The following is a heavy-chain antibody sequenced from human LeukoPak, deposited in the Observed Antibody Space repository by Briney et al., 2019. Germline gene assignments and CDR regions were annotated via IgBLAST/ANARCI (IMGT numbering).Heavy chain of an antibody. Sequence: SETLSLTCTVSGDSIRSHYWSWIRQPPGKGLQWIGYVYYTGNTNSNPSLKSRVTISVDTSKDQFSLKLSSVTAADTAVYHCANYRAPYYFDYWGQGTLVTVSS. D-gene: IGHD3-10*01. J-gene: IGHJ4*02. V-gene: IGHV4-59*11. CDR1: GDSIRSHY. CDR2: VYYTGNT. CDR3: ANYRAPYYFDY.